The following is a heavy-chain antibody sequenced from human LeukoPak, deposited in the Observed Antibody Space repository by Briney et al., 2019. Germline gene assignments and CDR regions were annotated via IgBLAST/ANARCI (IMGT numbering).Heavy chain of an antibody. J-gene: IGHJ4*02. D-gene: IGHD3-22*01. CDR2: IYSGGST. CDR3: AKVYEYYYDSSGYYPYYFDY. Sequence: GGSLRLSCAASGFTFSSNYMSWVCQAPGKGLEWVSVIYSGGSTYYPDSVKGRFTISRDNSKNTLYLQMNSLRAEDTAVYYCAKVYEYYYDSSGYYPYYFDYWGQGTLVTVSS. V-gene: IGHV3-53*01. CDR1: GFTFSSNY.